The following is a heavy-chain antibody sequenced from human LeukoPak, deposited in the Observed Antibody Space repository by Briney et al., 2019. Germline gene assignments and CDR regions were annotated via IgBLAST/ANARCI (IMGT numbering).Heavy chain of an antibody. CDR2: INPNSGGT. J-gene: IGHJ4*02. CDR1: GYTFTGYY. Sequence: GASVKVSCKASGYTFTGYYVHWVRQAPGQGLEWMGWINPNSGGTNYAQKFQGRVTMTRDTSISTAYMELSRLRSDDTAVYYCASLDPTGTTGGEGYWGQGTLVTVSS. V-gene: IGHV1-2*02. CDR3: ASLDPTGTTGGEGY. D-gene: IGHD1-7*01.